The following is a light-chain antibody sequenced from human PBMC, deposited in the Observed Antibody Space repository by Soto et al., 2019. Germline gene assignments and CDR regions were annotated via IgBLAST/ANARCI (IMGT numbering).Light chain of an antibody. J-gene: IGLJ2*01. Sequence: QSALTQPASVSGSPGQSITISCTGTSSDVGGHNYVSWYQQHPGKAPKLMIYEVSNWPSGVSNRFSGSKSGNTASLTISGLQAEDEADYYCSSYTSSSTPLFGGGTKVTVL. V-gene: IGLV2-14*01. CDR3: SSYTSSSTPL. CDR2: EVS. CDR1: SSDVGGHNY.